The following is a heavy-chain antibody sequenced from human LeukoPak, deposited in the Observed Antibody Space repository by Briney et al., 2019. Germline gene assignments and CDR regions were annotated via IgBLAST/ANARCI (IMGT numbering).Heavy chain of an antibody. D-gene: IGHD3-10*01. CDR2: IYYSGST. CDR1: GGSISSYY. V-gene: IGHV4-59*01. Sequence: SETLSLTCTVSGGSISSYYWSWIRQPSGKGLEWIGYIYYSGSTNYNPSLKSRVTISVDTSKNQFSLKLSSVTAADTAVYYCARELLWFGGIYSRFDPWGQGTLVTVSS. J-gene: IGHJ5*02. CDR3: ARELLWFGGIYSRFDP.